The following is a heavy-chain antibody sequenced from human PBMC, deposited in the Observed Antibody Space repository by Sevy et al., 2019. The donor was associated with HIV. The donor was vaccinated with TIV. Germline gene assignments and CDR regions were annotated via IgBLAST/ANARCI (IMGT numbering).Heavy chain of an antibody. CDR1: GFTFSSYS. Sequence: GGSLRLSCAASGFTFSSYSMNWVRQAPGKGLEWVSYISSSSSTIYYADSVKGRFTISRDNAKSSPYLQMNSLRDEDTAVYYCAMFAGDFWSGYYVGEYFQHWGQGTLVTVSS. CDR3: AMFAGDFWSGYYVGEYFQH. D-gene: IGHD3-3*01. V-gene: IGHV3-48*02. CDR2: ISSSSSTI. J-gene: IGHJ1*01.